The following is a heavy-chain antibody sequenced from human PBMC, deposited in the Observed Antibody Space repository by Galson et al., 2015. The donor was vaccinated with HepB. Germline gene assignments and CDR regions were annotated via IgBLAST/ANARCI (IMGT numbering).Heavy chain of an antibody. CDR1: GFTFSSYW. CDR2: IKQDGSEK. V-gene: IGHV3-7*03. Sequence: SLRLSCAASGFTFSSYWMSWVRQAPGKGLEWVANIKQDGSEKYYVDSVKGRFTISRDNAKNSLYLQMNSLRAEDTAVYYCARDRGRVTKVYYFDYWGQGTLVTVSS. J-gene: IGHJ4*02. CDR3: ARDRGRVTKVYYFDY. D-gene: IGHD4-17*01.